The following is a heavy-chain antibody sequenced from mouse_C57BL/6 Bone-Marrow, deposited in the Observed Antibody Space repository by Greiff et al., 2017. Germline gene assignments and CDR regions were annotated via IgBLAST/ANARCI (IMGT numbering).Heavy chain of an antibody. CDR1: GYAFTNYL. Sequence: QVQLKQSGAELVRPGTSVKVSCKASGYAFTNYLIEWVKQRPGQGLEWIGVINPGSGGTNYNEKFKGKATLTADKSSSTAYMQLSSLTSEDSAVYFCARSGGYPQGYFDVWGTGTTVTVSS. CDR2: INPGSGGT. CDR3: ARSGGYPQGYFDV. V-gene: IGHV1-54*01. J-gene: IGHJ1*03. D-gene: IGHD2-2*01.